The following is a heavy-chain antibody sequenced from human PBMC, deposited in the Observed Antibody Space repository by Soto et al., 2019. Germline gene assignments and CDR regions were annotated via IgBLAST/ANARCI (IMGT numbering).Heavy chain of an antibody. V-gene: IGHV1-18*03. Sequence: ASVKVSCKASGYSFTNYGVSWVRQAPGQGQKRMGWMSANNGNTNYAQKLQGRVTMTTNTSTSIAYMELSSLNSGALAFYYCAGSPTNNGYYHYCMDVWGKGTTVTVSS. CDR2: MSANNGNT. J-gene: IGHJ6*03. CDR1: GYSFTNYG. CDR3: AGSPTNNGYYHYCMDV. D-gene: IGHD2-8*01.